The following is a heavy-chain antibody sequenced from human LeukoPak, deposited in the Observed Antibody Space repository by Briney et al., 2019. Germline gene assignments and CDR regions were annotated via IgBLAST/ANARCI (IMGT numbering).Heavy chain of an antibody. D-gene: IGHD1-26*01. CDR2: IIPIFGTA. CDR1: GGTFSSYA. V-gene: IGHV1-69*05. CDR3: ASFSTNSGSYSNFDY. Sequence: SVKVSCKASGGTFSSYAISWVRQAPGQGLEWRGGIIPIFGTANYAQKFQGRVTITTDESTSTAYMELSSLRSEDTAVYYCASFSTNSGSYSNFDYWGQGTLVTVSS. J-gene: IGHJ4*02.